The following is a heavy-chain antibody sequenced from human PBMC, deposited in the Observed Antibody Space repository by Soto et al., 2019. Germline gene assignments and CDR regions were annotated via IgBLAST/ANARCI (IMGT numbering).Heavy chain of an antibody. CDR3: AKDRKLELQAWFDP. J-gene: IGHJ5*02. CDR2: ISGSGGST. V-gene: IGHV3-23*01. D-gene: IGHD1-7*01. CDR1: GFTFISYA. Sequence: GGSLRLSCAASGFTFISYAMSWVRQAPGKGLEWVSAISGSGGSTYYADSVKGRFTISRDNSKNTLYLQMNSLRAEDTAVYYCAKDRKLELQAWFDPWGQGTLVTVSS.